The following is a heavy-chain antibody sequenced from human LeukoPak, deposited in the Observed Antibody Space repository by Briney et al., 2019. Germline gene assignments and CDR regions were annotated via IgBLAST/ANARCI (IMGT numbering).Heavy chain of an antibody. D-gene: IGHD1-26*01. Sequence: GGSLRLSCAASGFPFSSHGMSWVRQAPGKGLEWVSGIIGGGGSTYYADSVKGRFTISRDNAKSSLYLQMNSLRAEDTAIYYCARDPYNGNYGDSYYYYMDVWGKGTTVTISS. CDR2: IIGGGGST. V-gene: IGHV3-23*01. CDR3: ARDPYNGNYGDSYYYYMDV. J-gene: IGHJ6*03. CDR1: GFPFSSHG.